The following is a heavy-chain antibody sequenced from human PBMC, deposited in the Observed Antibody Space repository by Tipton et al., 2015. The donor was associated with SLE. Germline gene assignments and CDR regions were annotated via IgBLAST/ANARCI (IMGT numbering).Heavy chain of an antibody. CDR2: IYYSGST. Sequence: TLSLTCTVSGGSISSSSYYWGWIRQPPGKGLEWIGSIYYSGSTYYNPSLKSRVTISVDTSKKQFSLKLSSVTAADTAVYYCAREVVAYDAFDIWGQGTMVTVSS. J-gene: IGHJ3*02. V-gene: IGHV4-39*02. CDR1: GGSISSSSYY. CDR3: AREVVAYDAFDI. D-gene: IGHD2-2*01.